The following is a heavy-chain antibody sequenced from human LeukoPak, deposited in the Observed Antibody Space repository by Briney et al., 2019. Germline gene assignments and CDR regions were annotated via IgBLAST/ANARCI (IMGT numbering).Heavy chain of an antibody. CDR2: VNHSGST. V-gene: IGHV4-34*01. CDR3: ARGPPLAYYGTGGYYFFDY. Sequence: SETPSLTCSAYGGSFGGYFWSWIRQPPGEGLEWIGEVNHSGSTNYNPSLKSRVTISVDTSRTQFSLNLRSVTAADTAVYYCARGPPLAYYGTGGYYFFDYWGQGILVTVSP. J-gene: IGHJ4*02. CDR1: GGSFGGYF. D-gene: IGHD3-22*01.